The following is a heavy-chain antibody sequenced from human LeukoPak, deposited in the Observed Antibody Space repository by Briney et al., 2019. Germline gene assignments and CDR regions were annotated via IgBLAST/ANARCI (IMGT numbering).Heavy chain of an antibody. CDR2: IYYSGST. J-gene: IGHJ4*02. CDR1: GGSISSYY. CDR3: ATQQLVLYYFDY. D-gene: IGHD6-13*01. V-gene: IGHV4-59*12. Sequence: PWETLSLTCPVSGGSISSYYWSWIRRPPGKGLEWIGYIYYSGSTNYNPSLKSGVTISLDTSKNQFSLKLSSVTAADTAVYYCATQQLVLYYFDYWGQGTLVTVSS.